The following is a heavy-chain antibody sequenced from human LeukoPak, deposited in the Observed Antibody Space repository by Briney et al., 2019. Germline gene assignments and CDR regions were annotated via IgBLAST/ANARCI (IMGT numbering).Heavy chain of an antibody. V-gene: IGHV1-46*01. Sequence: ASVKVSCKASGYTFTNYYMHWVRQAPGQGLEWMGLINPNAGSTSYAQKFQGRVTVTRDTSTSTVYMELSSLRSEDTAVYYCARAPLPIAVAGEHFDYWGQGTLVTVSS. CDR1: GYTFTNYY. CDR3: ARAPLPIAVAGEHFDY. CDR2: INPNAGST. D-gene: IGHD6-19*01. J-gene: IGHJ4*02.